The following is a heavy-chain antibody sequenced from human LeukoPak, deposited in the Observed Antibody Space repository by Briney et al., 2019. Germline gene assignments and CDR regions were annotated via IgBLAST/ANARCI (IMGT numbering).Heavy chain of an antibody. CDR1: GYTFTSYY. CDR3: ARITGSYCSSTSCYDYYYYGMDV. D-gene: IGHD2-2*01. V-gene: IGHV1-46*01. Sequence: ASVKVSCKASGYTFTSYYMHWVRQAPGQGLEWMGIINPSGGSTSYAQKFQGRVTITADESTSTAYMELSSLRSEDTAVYYCARITGSYCSSTSCYDYYYYGMDVWGQGTTVTVSS. CDR2: INPSGGST. J-gene: IGHJ6*02.